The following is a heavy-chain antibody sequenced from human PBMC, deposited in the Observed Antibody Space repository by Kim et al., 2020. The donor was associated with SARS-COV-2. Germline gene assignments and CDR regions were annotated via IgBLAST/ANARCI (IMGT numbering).Heavy chain of an antibody. D-gene: IGHD3-16*01. J-gene: IGHJ4*02. Sequence: VKGRFTISRDDSKNTLYLQMNSLTTEDTAVYYCTTDSAPYSRLGELPLDYWGQGTLVTVSS. V-gene: IGHV3-15*01. CDR3: TTDSAPYSRLGELPLDY.